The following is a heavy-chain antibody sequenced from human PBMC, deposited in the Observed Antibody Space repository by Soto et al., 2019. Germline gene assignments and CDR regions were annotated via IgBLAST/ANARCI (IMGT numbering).Heavy chain of an antibody. Sequence: QMQLVESGGGLVKPGGSLRLSCAASGFNFGDYYMSWIRQAPGKGLEWVSFVSSTGSYTKYSDSVWGRLTVSRDNGKNSLHLQLNSLRVEDTAVYYCARLRVGVNWYFDLWGRGTLVTFSS. D-gene: IGHD1-26*01. V-gene: IGHV3-11*06. CDR1: GFNFGDYY. J-gene: IGHJ2*01. CDR3: ARLRVGVNWYFDL. CDR2: VSSTGSYT.